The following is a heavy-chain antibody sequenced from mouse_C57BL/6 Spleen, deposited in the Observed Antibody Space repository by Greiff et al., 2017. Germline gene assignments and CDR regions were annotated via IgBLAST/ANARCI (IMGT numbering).Heavy chain of an antibody. CDR1: GYTFTSYW. V-gene: IGHV1-52*01. Sequence: QVQLQQPGAELVRPGSSVKLSCKASGYTFTSYWMHWVKQRPIQGLEWIGNIDPSDSETHYNQKFKDKATLTVDKSSSTAYMQLSSLTSEDSAVYYCARSGDYDERYAMDYWGQGTSVTVSS. D-gene: IGHD2-4*01. J-gene: IGHJ4*01. CDR2: IDPSDSET. CDR3: ARSGDYDERYAMDY.